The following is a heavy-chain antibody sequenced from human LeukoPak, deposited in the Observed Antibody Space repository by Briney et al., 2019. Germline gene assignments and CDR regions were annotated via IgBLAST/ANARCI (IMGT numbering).Heavy chain of an antibody. J-gene: IGHJ5*02. CDR2: ISSSGSTI. Sequence: PGGSLRLSCAASGFTFSDYYMSWIRQAPGKGLEGVSYISSSGSTIYYADSVKGRFTISRDNAKNSLYLQMNGLRAEDTAVYYCAREVVQDYYDSSGYYYWSRGWFDPWGQGTLVTVSS. CDR3: AREVVQDYYDSSGYYYWSRGWFDP. V-gene: IGHV3-11*01. D-gene: IGHD3-22*01. CDR1: GFTFSDYY.